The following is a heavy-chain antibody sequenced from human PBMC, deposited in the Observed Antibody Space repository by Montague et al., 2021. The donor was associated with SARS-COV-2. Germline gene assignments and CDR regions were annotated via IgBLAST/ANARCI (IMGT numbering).Heavy chain of an antibody. D-gene: IGHD6-19*01. J-gene: IGHJ4*02. CDR2: ISYDGSNK. CDR3: AKDGSGGWYESTFDY. V-gene: IGHV3-30*18. CDR1: GFTFSSYG. Sequence: SLRLSCAASGFTFSSYGMHWVRQAPGKGLEWVAVISYDGSNKYYADSVKGRFTISRDNSKNTLYLQMNSLRAEDTAVYHCAKDGSGGWYESTFDYWGQGTLVTVSS.